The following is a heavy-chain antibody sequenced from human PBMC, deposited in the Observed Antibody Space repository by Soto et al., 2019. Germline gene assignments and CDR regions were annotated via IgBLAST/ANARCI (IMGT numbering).Heavy chain of an antibody. CDR3: ASQLTSGCGTYYYGMDV. D-gene: IGHD6-19*01. CDR2: IYYSGST. V-gene: IGHV4-30-4*01. Sequence: QVQLQESGPGLVKPSQTLSLTCTVSGGSISSGDYYWSWIRQPPGKGLEWIGYIYYSGSTYYNPSLKSRVTLSVDTSKNQFSLKLSSVTAADTAVYYCASQLTSGCGTYYYGMDVWGQGTTVTVSS. J-gene: IGHJ6*02. CDR1: GGSISSGDYY.